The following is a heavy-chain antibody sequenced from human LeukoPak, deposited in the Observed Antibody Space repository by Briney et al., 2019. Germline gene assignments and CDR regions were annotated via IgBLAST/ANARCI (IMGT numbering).Heavy chain of an antibody. D-gene: IGHD2-15*01. CDR1: GYTFTSYG. CDR2: ISAYIGNT. CDR3: ARKVGYCSGGSCYVCDY. V-gene: IGHV1-18*01. Sequence: ASVKVSCKASGYTFTSYGISWVRQAPGQGVEWMGWISAYIGNTNYAQKLQGRATMATDTFTITAYMELRSLRSDDTAVYYCARKVGYCSGGSCYVCDYWGQGTLVTVSS. J-gene: IGHJ4*02.